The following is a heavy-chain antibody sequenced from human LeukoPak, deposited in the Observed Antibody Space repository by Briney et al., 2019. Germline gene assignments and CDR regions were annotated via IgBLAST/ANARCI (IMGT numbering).Heavy chain of an antibody. D-gene: IGHD2-21*01. CDR1: GGSISSYY. J-gene: IGHJ5*02. CDR3: ARDPRIHGWFAP. V-gene: IGHV4-4*07. CDR2: IYTSGST. Sequence: PSETLSLTCTVSGGSISSYYWSWIRQPAGKGLEWIGRIYTSGSTNYNPSLKSRVTMSVDTSNNQCSLKLSSVTAADTAVYYCARDPRIHGWFAPWGQGTLVTVSS.